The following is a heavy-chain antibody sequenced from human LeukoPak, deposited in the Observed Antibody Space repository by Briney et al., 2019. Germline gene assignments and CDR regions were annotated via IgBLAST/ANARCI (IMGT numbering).Heavy chain of an antibody. V-gene: IGHV1-8*01. Sequence: ASVKVSCKASGYTFTSYDINWVRQATGQGLEWMGWMNPNSGNTGYAQKFQGRVTMTRNTSISTAYMELSSLRSEDTAVYYCARGHASSWLYYYYYYGMDVWGQGTTVTVSS. CDR1: GYTFTSYD. CDR3: ARGHASSWLYYYYYYGMDV. J-gene: IGHJ6*02. CDR2: MNPNSGNT. D-gene: IGHD6-13*01.